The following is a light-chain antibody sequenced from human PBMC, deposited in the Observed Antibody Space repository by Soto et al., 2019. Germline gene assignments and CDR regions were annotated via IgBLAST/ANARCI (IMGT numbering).Light chain of an antibody. Sequence: QSALIQPPSVSGSPGQSVTISCSGTRGDVGSYDYVSWYQQHPGAVPKPMIYSVNTRPSGVPDRFSGSKSGNSASITISGLQAEDEADYWCCSYTSSATYVFETGTKLTVL. CDR1: RGDVGSYDY. CDR2: SVN. CDR3: CSYTSSATYV. V-gene: IGLV2-11*01. J-gene: IGLJ1*01.